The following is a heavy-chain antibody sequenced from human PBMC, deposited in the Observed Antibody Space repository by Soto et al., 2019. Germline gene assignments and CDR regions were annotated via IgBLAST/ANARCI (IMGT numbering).Heavy chain of an antibody. V-gene: IGHV4-34*01. Sequence: PSETLSLTCAVYGGSFSGHDWTWIRQPPGTGLEWIGEINHSGSSNYNPSLKSRVTISVDTSKNQFSLKLTSVTAADTAVYYCARDKITGLFDYWGQGTLVTVSS. CDR2: INHSGSS. CDR1: GGSFSGHD. D-gene: IGHD2-8*02. CDR3: ARDKITGLFDY. J-gene: IGHJ4*02.